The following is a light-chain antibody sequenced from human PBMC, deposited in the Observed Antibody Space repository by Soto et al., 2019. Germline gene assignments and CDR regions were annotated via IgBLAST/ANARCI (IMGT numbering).Light chain of an antibody. CDR3: QQSYNTPRT. Sequence: DIQMTQSPSSLSASVGDRVTITCRASQNIDSYLNWYQQKPGTAPKLLIYAASSLQSGVPSRFSGSGFGTDFTLTISSLQPEDFAAYSCQQSYNTPRTFGQGTKVEV. CDR1: QNIDSY. J-gene: IGKJ1*01. CDR2: AAS. V-gene: IGKV1-39*01.